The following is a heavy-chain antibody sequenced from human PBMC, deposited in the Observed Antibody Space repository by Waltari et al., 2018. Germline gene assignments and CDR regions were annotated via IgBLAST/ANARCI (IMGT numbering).Heavy chain of an antibody. V-gene: IGHV1-2*02. CDR1: GYGFSTYY. D-gene: IGHD3-10*01. Sequence: QVQLVQSGPEVQKPGASVKVSCKTSGYGFSTYYIHWVRQAPGQGLEWMGRGNPNSGGTNYAQKFQGRVTMTRDTSITTVYMELSRLRSDDTAILYCARQYFYGSRGDEYYFDSWGQGTLLTVSS. J-gene: IGHJ4*01. CDR2: GNPNSGGT. CDR3: ARQYFYGSRGDEYYFDS.